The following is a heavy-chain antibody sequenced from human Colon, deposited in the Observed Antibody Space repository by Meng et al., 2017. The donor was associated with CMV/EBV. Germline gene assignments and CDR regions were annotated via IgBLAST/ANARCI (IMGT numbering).Heavy chain of an antibody. D-gene: IGHD7-27*01. CDR2: ISKSGATT. CDR1: GFTFRDYY. J-gene: IGHJ4*02. Sequence: LGPSSSHSGFTFRDYYLSRLRQTPGKGLDWISYISKSGATTYSADSVRGRFTVSRDHAENSVYLQMNPLRVEDTAVYYCARLGQFDFWGQGALVTVSS. V-gene: IGHV3-11*01. CDR3: ARLGQFDF.